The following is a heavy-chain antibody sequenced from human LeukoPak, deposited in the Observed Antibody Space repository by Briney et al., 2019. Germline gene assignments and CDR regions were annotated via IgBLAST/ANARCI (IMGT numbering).Heavy chain of an antibody. CDR2: ISGSGGST. V-gene: IGHV3-23*01. D-gene: IGHD5-18*01. CDR3: AKRIQSAMATGY. Sequence: GGSLRLSCAASGFTFSNSALSWVRQAPGKGLEWVSDISGSGGSTYYADSVKGRFTISSDNSKNTLYLQMNSLRAEDTAVYYCAKRIQSAMATGYWGQGTLVTVSS. J-gene: IGHJ4*02. CDR1: GFTFSNSA.